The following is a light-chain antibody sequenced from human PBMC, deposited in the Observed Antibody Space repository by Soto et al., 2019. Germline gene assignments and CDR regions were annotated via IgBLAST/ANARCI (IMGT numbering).Light chain of an antibody. V-gene: IGLV2-14*03. CDR1: SSDVGGYNY. Sequence: QSVLTQPASVSGSPGQSITISCTGTSSDVGGYNYVSWYQHHPGEAPKLMIYDVSNRPSGVSNRFSGSKSGNTASLTITRFKSEDEVDYYSSSNKTSNTPQIFFGPGTKVPVL. CDR3: SSNKTSNTPQIF. J-gene: IGLJ1*01. CDR2: DVS.